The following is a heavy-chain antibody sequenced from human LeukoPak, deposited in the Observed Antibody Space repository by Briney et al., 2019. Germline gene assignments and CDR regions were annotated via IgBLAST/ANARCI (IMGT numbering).Heavy chain of an antibody. Sequence: SVKVSCKASGGTFSSYAISWVRQAPGQGLEWMGGIIPIFGTANYAQKFQGRVTITADESTSTAYMELSSLRSEDTAVYYCARDRHGSGSYRDWFDPWGQGTLVTVSS. CDR3: ARDRHGSGSYRDWFDP. V-gene: IGHV1-69*01. D-gene: IGHD3-10*01. J-gene: IGHJ5*02. CDR2: IIPIFGTA. CDR1: GGTFSSYA.